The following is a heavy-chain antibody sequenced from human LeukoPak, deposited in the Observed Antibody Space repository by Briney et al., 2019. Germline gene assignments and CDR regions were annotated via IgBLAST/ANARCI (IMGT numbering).Heavy chain of an antibody. CDR2: IYYSGST. V-gene: IGHV4-39*01. CDR1: GGSISSSSYY. Sequence: KPSETLSLTCTVSGGSISSSSYYWRWIRQPPGKGLGWIGSIYYSGSTYYNPSLKIRVTISVDTSKTHFSLKRSSVTAADTAVYYCASRGRHYDFWRGYYFDYWGQGTLVTVSS. CDR3: ASRGRHYDFWRGYYFDY. D-gene: IGHD3-3*01. J-gene: IGHJ4*02.